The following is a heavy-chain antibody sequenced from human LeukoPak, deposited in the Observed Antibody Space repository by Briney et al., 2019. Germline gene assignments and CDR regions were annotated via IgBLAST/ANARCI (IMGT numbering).Heavy chain of an antibody. J-gene: IGHJ4*03. CDR3: ARWYSHGRYFDY. V-gene: IGHV4-59*01. CDR1: GGSIRNYY. CDR2: TSDSGHT. D-gene: IGHD1-26*01. Sequence: PSETLSLTCTVSGGSIRNYYWNWIRQPPGKGPEWIGYTSDSGHTGYKPSLKSRVTISVDLSKNQFSLKLTSATAADTAVYYCARWYSHGRYFDYWGQGALVTVSS.